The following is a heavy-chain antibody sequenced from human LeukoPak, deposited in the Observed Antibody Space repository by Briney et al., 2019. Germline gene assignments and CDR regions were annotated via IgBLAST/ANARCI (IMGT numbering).Heavy chain of an antibody. D-gene: IGHD3-10*01. CDR2: IKPDGSDT. CDR3: AKDPSGSYPDAFDI. Sequence: QPGGSLRLSCGASGFTFTTHWIHWVRQAPGKGLVWVSRIKPDGSDTNYADSVKGRFTISRDNAKNTVYLQMNSLRAEDTAVYYCAKDPSGSYPDAFDIWGQGTMVTVSS. V-gene: IGHV3-74*01. J-gene: IGHJ3*02. CDR1: GFTFTTHW.